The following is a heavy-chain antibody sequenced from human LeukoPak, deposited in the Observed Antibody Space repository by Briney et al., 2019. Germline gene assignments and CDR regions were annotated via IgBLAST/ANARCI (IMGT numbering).Heavy chain of an antibody. D-gene: IGHD2-15*01. V-gene: IGHV1-8*01. CDR2: MNPNSGNT. Sequence: GASVKVSCKASGYSFSTFDINWVRQAPGQGPEWMGWMNPNSGNTGYAQKFQGRVTLTRSTSMTTAYMELSSLRSEDTAVYYCARLVPGFVVVVAATVDAFDIWGQGTMVTVSS. CDR1: GYSFSTFD. CDR3: ARLVPGFVVVVAATVDAFDI. J-gene: IGHJ3*02.